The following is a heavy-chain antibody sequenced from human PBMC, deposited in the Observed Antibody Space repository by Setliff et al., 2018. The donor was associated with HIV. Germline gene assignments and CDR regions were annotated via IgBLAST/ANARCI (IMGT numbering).Heavy chain of an antibody. Sequence: GESLKISCAASGFTFTTYWMSWVRQSPGKGLEWVANIKQDGSEIYYVDSVKGRFTISRDNAKNLLYLEMSSLRAEDTAVYYCARGPTSRYFDWSFSGARGTFNYWGQGTLVTVSS. CDR1: GFTFTTYW. J-gene: IGHJ4*02. CDR2: IKQDGSEI. D-gene: IGHD3-9*01. CDR3: ARGPTSRYFDWSFSGARGTFNY. V-gene: IGHV3-7*01.